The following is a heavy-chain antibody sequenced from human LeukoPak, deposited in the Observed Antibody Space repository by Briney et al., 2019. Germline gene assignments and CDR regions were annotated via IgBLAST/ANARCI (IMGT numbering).Heavy chain of an antibody. CDR2: IYYSGST. Sequence: PSETLSLTCTVSGGSISSYYWSWLRQPPGKGLEWIGYIYYSGSTNYNPSLKSRVTISVDTSKNQFSLKLSSVTAADTAVYYCARSGGYSYGYFDYWGQGTLVTVSS. V-gene: IGHV4-59*01. CDR1: GGSISSYY. CDR3: ARSGGYSYGYFDY. J-gene: IGHJ4*02. D-gene: IGHD5-18*01.